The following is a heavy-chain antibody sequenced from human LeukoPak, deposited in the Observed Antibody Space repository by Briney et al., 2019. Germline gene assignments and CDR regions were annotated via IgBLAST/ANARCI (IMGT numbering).Heavy chain of an antibody. CDR2: IYPGDSDT. J-gene: IGHJ4*02. V-gene: IGHV5-51*01. CDR3: ARLEGTDIVVVPADY. CDR1: GYSFTSYW. Sequence: GESLKISCKGSGYSFTSYWIGWVRQMPGKGLEWMGIIYPGDSDTRYSPSFQGRVTISADKSISTAYLQSSSLKASDTAMYYCARLEGTDIVVVPADYWGQGTLVTVSS. D-gene: IGHD2-2*01.